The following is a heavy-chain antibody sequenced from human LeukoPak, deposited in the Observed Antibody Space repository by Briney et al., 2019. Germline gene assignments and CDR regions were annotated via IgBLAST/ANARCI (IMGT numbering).Heavy chain of an antibody. CDR1: GFTFSSYA. D-gene: IGHD4-11*01. Sequence: GGSLRLSCAASGFTFSSYAMTWVRQAPGKGLEWVSSIADSGVGTYYADSVKGRFTTSRDNSKNTLYLQMNSLRAEDTAVYYCAGMYDYSNYWYGHWGQGTLVTVSS. CDR3: AGMYDYSNYWYGH. CDR2: IADSGVGT. J-gene: IGHJ4*02. V-gene: IGHV3-23*01.